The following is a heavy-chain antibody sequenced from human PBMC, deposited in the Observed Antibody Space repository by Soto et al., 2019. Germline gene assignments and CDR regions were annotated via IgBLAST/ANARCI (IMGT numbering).Heavy chain of an antibody. CDR1: GYTFNDFG. Sequence: QVHLLQSGAEVQKPGASVKVSCKTSGYTFNDFGITWVRQAPGLGLEWLGWISSKAGKMNFAPKFQNRVIMTTDTSTSTAFMELTSLTFDDSAIYFCARDIAFDIDYWGQGTLVTVS. D-gene: IGHD2-15*01. V-gene: IGHV1-18*01. J-gene: IGHJ4*02. CDR2: ISSKAGKM. CDR3: ARDIAFDIDY.